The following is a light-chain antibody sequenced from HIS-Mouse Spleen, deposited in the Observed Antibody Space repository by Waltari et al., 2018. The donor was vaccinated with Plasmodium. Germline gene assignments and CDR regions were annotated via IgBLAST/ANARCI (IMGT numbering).Light chain of an antibody. CDR2: GAS. J-gene: IGKJ3*01. CDR3: QQYNNWSFT. V-gene: IGKV3-15*01. Sequence: EIVMTQSPATLSVSPGDRAPLTCRARQNVSSNLAWYQQKPGQAPRLLIYGASTRATGIPARFRCSGSGTEFTLTISRLQSEDFAVYYCQQYNNWSFTFGPGTKVDIK. CDR1: QNVSSN.